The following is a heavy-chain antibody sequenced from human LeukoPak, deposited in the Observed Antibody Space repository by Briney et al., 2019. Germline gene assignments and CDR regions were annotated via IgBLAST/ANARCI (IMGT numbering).Heavy chain of an antibody. J-gene: IGHJ5*02. V-gene: IGHV3-23*01. CDR1: GFTFSSYA. CDR2: ISGSGGST. CDR3: TKAPLEVVITVWFDP. Sequence: PGGSLRLSCAASGFTFSSYAMTWVRQAPGKGLELDSAISGSGGSTYYADSVKGRFTISRDNSKNTLYLQMNSLRAEDTAVYYCTKAPLEVVITVWFDPWGQGTLVTVSS. D-gene: IGHD3-22*01.